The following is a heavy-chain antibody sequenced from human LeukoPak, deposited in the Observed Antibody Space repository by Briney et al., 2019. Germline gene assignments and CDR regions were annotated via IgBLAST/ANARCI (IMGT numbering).Heavy chain of an antibody. D-gene: IGHD3-3*01. Sequence: GGSLRLSCAASGFTFSSYAMSWVRQAPGKGLEWVSAISGSGGSTYYADSVKGRFTISRDNSKDTLYLQMNSLRAEDTAVYYCAKGRLRFLEWLPYPDYWGQGTLVTVS. CDR2: ISGSGGST. V-gene: IGHV3-23*01. CDR3: AKGRLRFLEWLPYPDY. CDR1: GFTFSSYA. J-gene: IGHJ4*02.